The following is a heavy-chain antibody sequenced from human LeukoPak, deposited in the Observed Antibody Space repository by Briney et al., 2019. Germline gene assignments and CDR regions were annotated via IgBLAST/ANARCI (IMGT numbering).Heavy chain of an antibody. V-gene: IGHV4-59*12. D-gene: IGHD2-2*01. CDR2: IYYSGST. J-gene: IGHJ6*03. Sequence: PSETLSLTCTVSGGSISSYYWSWIRQPPGKGLEWIGYIYYSGSTNYNPSLKSRVTISVDTSKNQFSLKLSSVTAADTAVYYCARRTSSTLYYYYYMDFWGKGTTVTVSS. CDR3: ARRTSSTLYYYYYMDF. CDR1: GGSISSYY.